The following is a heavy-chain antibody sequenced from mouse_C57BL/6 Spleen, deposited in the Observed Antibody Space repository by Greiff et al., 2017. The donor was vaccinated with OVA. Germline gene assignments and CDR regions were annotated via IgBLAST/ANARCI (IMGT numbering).Heavy chain of an antibody. CDR3: ARGESYAMDY. CDR2: INPSTGGT. D-gene: IGHD6-2*01. CDR1: GYSFTGYY. V-gene: IGHV1-42*01. Sequence: EVQLQQSGPELVKPGASVKISCKASGYSFTGYYMNWVQQSPEKSLEWIGEINPSTGGTTYNQKFKAKATLTVDKSSSTAYMQLKSLTSEDSAVYYCARGESYAMDYWGQGTSVTVSS. J-gene: IGHJ4*01.